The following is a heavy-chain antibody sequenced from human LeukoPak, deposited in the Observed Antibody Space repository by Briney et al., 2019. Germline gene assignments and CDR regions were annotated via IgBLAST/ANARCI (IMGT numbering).Heavy chain of an antibody. V-gene: IGHV1-2*02. CDR2: INPNSGGT. D-gene: IGHD3-10*01. J-gene: IGHJ4*02. CDR3: ARDGGKTMVRGVILYYFDY. Sequence: VASVKVSCKASGYTFTGYYMHWVRQAPGQGLEWMGWINPNSGGTNYAQNFQGRVTMTRDTSISTAYMELSKLRSDDSAVYYCARDGGKTMVRGVILYYFDYWGQGTLVTVSS. CDR1: GYTFTGYY.